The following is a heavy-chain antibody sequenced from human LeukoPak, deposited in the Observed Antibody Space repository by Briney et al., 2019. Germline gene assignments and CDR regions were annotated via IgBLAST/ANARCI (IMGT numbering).Heavy chain of an antibody. CDR3: ARSGRGNSAGFDC. D-gene: IGHD3-10*01. J-gene: IGHJ4*02. CDR2: IYYSGST. Sequence: SDTLSLTSTVSEGSISSYYWSWIQQPPGKGLEWIGYIYYSGSTNYNPSLKSRGTISVDTSNNQFSLKLTSLTAADTAVYYCARSGRGNSAGFDCWGQGTLVTVSS. V-gene: IGHV4-59*01. CDR1: EGSISSYY.